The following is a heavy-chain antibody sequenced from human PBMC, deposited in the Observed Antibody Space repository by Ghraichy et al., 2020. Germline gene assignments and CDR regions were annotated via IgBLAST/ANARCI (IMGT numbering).Heavy chain of an antibody. D-gene: IGHD4/OR15-4a*01. CDR2: ISADGSNT. CDR3: VRWEVFGDYGSK. Sequence: GALRLSCAASGFTFSSGWMYWVRQAPGKGLMWVSLISADGSNTFYADAVKGRFSISRDNAKNTLYLEMNSLRAEDTAVYYCVRWEVFGDYGSKWGQGTLVTVSS. CDR1: GFTFSSGW. V-gene: IGHV3-74*01. J-gene: IGHJ4*02.